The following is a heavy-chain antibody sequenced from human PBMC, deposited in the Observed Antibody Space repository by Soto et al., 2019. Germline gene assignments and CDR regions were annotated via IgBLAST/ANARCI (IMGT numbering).Heavy chain of an antibody. CDR1: GFTFSIYA. CDR3: AKGNDFWSGYSYFDY. J-gene: IGHJ4*02. V-gene: IGHV3-23*01. D-gene: IGHD3-3*01. CDR2: ISGSGGST. Sequence: GGSLRLSCAASGFTFSIYAMSWVRQAPGKGLEWVSAISGSGGSTYYADSVKGRFTISRDNSKNTLYLQMNSLRAEDTAVYYCAKGNDFWSGYSYFDYWGQGTLVTVSS.